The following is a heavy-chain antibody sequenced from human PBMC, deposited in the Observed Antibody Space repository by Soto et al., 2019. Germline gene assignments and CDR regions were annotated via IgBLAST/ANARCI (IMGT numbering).Heavy chain of an antibody. CDR1: GFTFSSYA. V-gene: IGHV3-23*01. D-gene: IGHD6-6*01. CDR3: AKDRGSSSYYFDY. Sequence: EVQLLESGGGLVQPGGSLRLSCAASGFTFSSYAMSWVRQAPGKGLEWVSAISGSGGSTYYADSVKGRFTISRDNSKNTLYLQMNSLRAEETAVYYCAKDRGSSSYYFDYWGQGTLVTVSS. CDR2: ISGSGGST. J-gene: IGHJ4*02.